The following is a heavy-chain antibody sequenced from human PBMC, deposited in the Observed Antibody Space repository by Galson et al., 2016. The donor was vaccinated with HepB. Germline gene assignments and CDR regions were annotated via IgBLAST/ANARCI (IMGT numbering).Heavy chain of an antibody. CDR2: INQDGREM. D-gene: IGHD1-26*01. Sequence: SLRLSCAASGFTFSNYWMSWIRQSPGKGLEWVANINQDGREMSYGDSVKGRFTISRDNAKKSLYLQMNSLRVEDTAVYYCADMGATDDYWGQGTLVTVSS. CDR1: GFTFSNYW. V-gene: IGHV3-7*01. CDR3: ADMGATDDY. J-gene: IGHJ4*02.